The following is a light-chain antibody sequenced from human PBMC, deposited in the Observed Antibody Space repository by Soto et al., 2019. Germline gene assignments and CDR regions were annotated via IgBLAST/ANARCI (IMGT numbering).Light chain of an antibody. CDR3: QQYNSPPS. J-gene: IGKJ4*01. CDR1: QSISSW. CDR2: KAS. V-gene: IGKV1-5*03. Sequence: DIQMTQSPSTLSASVEDRVTITCRASQSISSWLAWYQQKPGKAPKLLIYKASSLESGVPSRFSGSGSGTEFTLTISSLQPDDFATYYCQQYNSPPSFGGGTKVEIK.